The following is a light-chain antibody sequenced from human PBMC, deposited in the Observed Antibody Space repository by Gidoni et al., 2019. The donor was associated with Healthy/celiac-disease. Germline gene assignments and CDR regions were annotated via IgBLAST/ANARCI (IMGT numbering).Light chain of an antibody. Sequence: VIWMTQSPSLLSASTGDRVTISCRIRQGISSYLAWYQQKPGKAPELLIYAASPLPSGFPSRFSCSGSGTDFTLTISCLQSEDFATYYCQQYYSFPRTFGQGTQVEIK. J-gene: IGKJ1*01. CDR2: AAS. CDR3: QQYYSFPRT. CDR1: QGISSY. V-gene: IGKV1D-8*01.